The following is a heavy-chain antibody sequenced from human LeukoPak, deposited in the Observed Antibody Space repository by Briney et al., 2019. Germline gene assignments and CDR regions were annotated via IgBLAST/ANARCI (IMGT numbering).Heavy chain of an antibody. J-gene: IGHJ4*02. CDR1: GFTFSTCG. D-gene: IGHD4-17*01. CDR2: IRYDGSNK. CDR3: AKDNYDYGDYDGGDY. V-gene: IGHV3-30*02. Sequence: GGSLILSCAASGFTFSTCGIHWVRQAPGKGLEWVAFIRYDGSNKYYADSVKGRFTISRDNSKNTLYLQMNSLRAEDTAVYYCAKDNYDYGDYDGGDYWGQGTLVTVSS.